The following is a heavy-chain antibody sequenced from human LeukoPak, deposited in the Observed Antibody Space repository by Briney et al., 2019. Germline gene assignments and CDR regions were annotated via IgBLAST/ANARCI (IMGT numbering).Heavy chain of an antibody. CDR2: VSHDAKNK. CDR1: GFSFSNCA. V-gene: IGHV3-30*04. J-gene: IGHJ4*02. CDR3: ATLQNY. D-gene: IGHD4-11*01. Sequence: GRSLRLSCAASGFSFSNCAMHWVCQAPGEGLEWVAVVSHDAKNKFYADSVKGRFTISRDNSKNTVDLQMNSLRAEDTAVYYCATLQNYWGRGILVTVSS.